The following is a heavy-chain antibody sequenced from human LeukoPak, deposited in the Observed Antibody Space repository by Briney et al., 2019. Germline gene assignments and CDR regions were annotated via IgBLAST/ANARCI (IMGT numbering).Heavy chain of an antibody. V-gene: IGHV1-69*04. J-gene: IGHJ4*02. Sequence: SVKVSCKASGGTFSSYAISWVRQAPGQGLEWMGRIIPILGIANYAQKFQGRVTITADKSTSTAYMELSSLRSEDTAVYYCARDKVRSSSSGFDYWGQGTLVTVSS. D-gene: IGHD6-13*01. CDR2: IIPILGIA. CDR1: GGTFSSYA. CDR3: ARDKVRSSSSGFDY.